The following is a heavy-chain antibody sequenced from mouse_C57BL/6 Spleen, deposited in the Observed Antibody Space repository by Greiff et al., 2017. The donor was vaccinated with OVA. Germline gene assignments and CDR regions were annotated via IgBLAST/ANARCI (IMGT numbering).Heavy chain of an antibody. CDR1: GYSFTGYY. V-gene: IGHV1-42*01. D-gene: IGHD2-10*02. CDR2: INPSTGGT. Sequence: EVHLVESGPELVKPGASVKISCKASGYSFTGYYMNWVKQSPEKSLEWIGEINPSTGGTTYNQKFKAKATLTVDKSSSTAYMQLKSLTSEDSAVYYCARASTYAMDYWGQGTSVTVSS. CDR3: ARASTYAMDY. J-gene: IGHJ4*01.